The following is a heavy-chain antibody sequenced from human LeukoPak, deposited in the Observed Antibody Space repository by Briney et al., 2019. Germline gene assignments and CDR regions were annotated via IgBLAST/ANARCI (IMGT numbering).Heavy chain of an antibody. CDR1: VYTFASYC. V-gene: IGHV1-8*01. CDR3: ARKRTVAAGKGLNWFDT. J-gene: IGHJ5*02. CDR2: MNPNSGNT. D-gene: IGHD6-13*01. Sequence: ASVKGSCKASVYTFASYCINWVRQATGQGVEWMDWMNPNSGNTGYAQKFQGRVTMTRNTSISTAYMELSSLRSEDTAVYYCARKRTVAAGKGLNWFDTWGQGTLITVSS.